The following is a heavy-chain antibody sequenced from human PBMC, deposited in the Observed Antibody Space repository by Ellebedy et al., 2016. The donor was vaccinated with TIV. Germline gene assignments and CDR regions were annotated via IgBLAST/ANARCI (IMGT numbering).Heavy chain of an antibody. CDR3: ARGQATAGNLDP. D-gene: IGHD6-25*01. Sequence: SETLSLTXTVSGVDVSSGGYYWTWIRQHPSKGLEWIGNSYYTGRTFYNPSLQTRITISVDTSQNQFSLNVTSVTAADTAIYYCARGQATAGNLDPWGQGALVTVSS. CDR1: GVDVSSGGYY. J-gene: IGHJ5*02. CDR2: SYYTGRT. V-gene: IGHV4-31*03.